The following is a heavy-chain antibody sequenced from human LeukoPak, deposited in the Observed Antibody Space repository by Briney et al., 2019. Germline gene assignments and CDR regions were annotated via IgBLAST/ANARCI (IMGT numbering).Heavy chain of an antibody. J-gene: IGHJ4*02. D-gene: IGHD3-22*01. CDR2: ISYDGSNK. Sequence: GGSLRLSCAASGFTFSSYAMHWVRQAPGKGLEWVAVISYDGSNKYYADSVKGRFTISRDNAKNSLYLQMNSLRAEDTAVYYCARDLEYYYDSGGYYGFDYWGQGTLVTVSS. CDR3: ARDLEYYYDSGGYYGFDY. CDR1: GFTFSSYA. V-gene: IGHV3-30*04.